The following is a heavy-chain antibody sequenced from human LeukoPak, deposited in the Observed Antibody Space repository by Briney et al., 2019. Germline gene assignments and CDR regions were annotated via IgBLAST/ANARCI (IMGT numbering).Heavy chain of an antibody. CDR3: ATPPTVTRNY. D-gene: IGHD4-17*01. J-gene: IGHJ4*02. Sequence: GGSLRLSCAASGFTVSSNYMSWVRQAPGKGLEWVSGIGGSGTRTYYADSVKGRFTISRDNSKNTLYLQMNSLRAEDTAVYYCATPPTVTRNYWGQGTLVTVSS. CDR2: IGGSGTRT. CDR1: GFTVSSNY. V-gene: IGHV3-23*01.